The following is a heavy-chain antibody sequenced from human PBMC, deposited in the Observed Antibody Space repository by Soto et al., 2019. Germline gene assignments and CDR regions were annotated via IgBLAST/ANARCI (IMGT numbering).Heavy chain of an antibody. CDR2: ISYDGSNK. D-gene: IGHD3-10*01. Sequence: GGSLRLSCAAPGFTFSSYGMHWVRQAPGKGLEWVAVISYDGSNKYYADSVKGRFTISRDNSKNTLYLQMNSLRAEDTAVYYCAKDGASYYYYGMDVWGQGTTVTVSS. CDR1: GFTFSSYG. V-gene: IGHV3-30*18. CDR3: AKDGASYYYYGMDV. J-gene: IGHJ6*02.